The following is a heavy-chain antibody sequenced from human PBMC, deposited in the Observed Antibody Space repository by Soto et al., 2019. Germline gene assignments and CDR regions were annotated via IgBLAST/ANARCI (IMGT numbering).Heavy chain of an antibody. CDR2: IYHIGST. Sequence: XATLSLTFAVCSYSISSGYYWGWVRQPPGKGLEWIGSIYHIGSTYYNPSLKSRVTISVDTSKNQFSLKLSSVTAADTAVYYSARATYYFDYCGQGTLVTVSS. CDR1: SYSISSGYY. J-gene: IGHJ4*02. CDR3: ARATYYFDY. V-gene: IGHV4-38-2*01.